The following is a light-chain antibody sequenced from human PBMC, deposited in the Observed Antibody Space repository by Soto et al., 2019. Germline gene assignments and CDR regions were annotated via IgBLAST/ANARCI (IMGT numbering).Light chain of an antibody. V-gene: IGKV1-27*01. J-gene: IGKJ1*01. CDR3: QNYHSAPRT. Sequence: DIQMTQSPSSLSASVGDRVTITCRASQGITNYLAWYQQKPGKVPQLLIYSASILHSGVPSRFSGRGYGTDFTLTISNLQPEDVATYYCQNYHSAPRTFGRGTKEEIK. CDR2: SAS. CDR1: QGITNY.